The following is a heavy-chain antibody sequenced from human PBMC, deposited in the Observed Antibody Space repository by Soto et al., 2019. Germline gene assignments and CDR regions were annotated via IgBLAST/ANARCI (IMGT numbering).Heavy chain of an antibody. V-gene: IGHV1-69*02. D-gene: IGHD5-12*01. Sequence: QVQLVQSGAEVKKPGSSVKVSCKASGGTFSSYTISWVRQAPGQGLEWMGRIIPILGIANYAQKFQGRVTTTWDRXTSTAYMELSSLRSEDTAVYYCARTGYSGYDPFDYWGQGTLVTVSS. CDR1: GGTFSSYT. CDR3: ARTGYSGYDPFDY. CDR2: IIPILGIA. J-gene: IGHJ4*02.